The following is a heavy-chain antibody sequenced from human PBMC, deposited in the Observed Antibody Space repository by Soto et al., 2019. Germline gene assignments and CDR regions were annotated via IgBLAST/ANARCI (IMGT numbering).Heavy chain of an antibody. J-gene: IGHJ5*02. Sequence: QVQLQESGPGLVKPSQTLSLTCTVSGGSISSGDYYGSWIRQPPGKGLEWIGYIYYSGSTYYNPSLKSRVTISVDTSKNQFSLKLSSVTAADTAVYYCARKEKGYCTNGVCYSFDPWGQGTLVTVSS. CDR3: ARKEKGYCTNGVCYSFDP. V-gene: IGHV4-30-4*01. CDR2: IYYSGST. D-gene: IGHD2-8*01. CDR1: GGSISSGDYY.